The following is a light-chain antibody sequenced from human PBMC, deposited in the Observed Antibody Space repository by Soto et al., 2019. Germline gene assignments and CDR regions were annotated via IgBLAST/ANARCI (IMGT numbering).Light chain of an antibody. V-gene: IGKV3-20*01. CDR2: DAS. J-gene: IGKJ1*01. CDR1: QSVSGRY. Sequence: EIVLTQSPGTLSLSPGERATLSCRASQSVSGRYLTWFQQKPGQTPRLLIYDASTRATGIPGRFSGSGSGTDFTLTISSLEPEDFAVYYCQQYGTSPQMFGQGTRVEIK. CDR3: QQYGTSPQM.